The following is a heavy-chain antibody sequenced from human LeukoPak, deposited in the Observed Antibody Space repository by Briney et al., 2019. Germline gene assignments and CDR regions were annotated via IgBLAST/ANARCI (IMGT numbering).Heavy chain of an antibody. J-gene: IGHJ4*02. CDR3: ARGMRLYYYDSPGYYFDY. CDR1: GYTFTNFD. D-gene: IGHD3-22*01. V-gene: IGHV1-8*01. CDR2: MNPKTGNT. Sequence: GASVKVSCKASGYTFTNFDINWVRQATGQGLEWMGWMNPKTGNTGSAQKLQGRVTITGNTSISTAYMELSRLRSEDTAVYYCARGMRLYYYDSPGYYFDYWGQGTLVTVSS.